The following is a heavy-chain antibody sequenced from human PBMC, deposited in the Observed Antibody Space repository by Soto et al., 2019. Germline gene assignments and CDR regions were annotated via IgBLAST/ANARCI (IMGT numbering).Heavy chain of an antibody. CDR3: TTRGYTTSLFAF. CDR2: IGSNSSYT. Sequence: AGGSLRLSCVASTFSFTDYYINWIRQAPGRGLEWLSYIGSNSSYTKYADSVKGRFTISRDSAKNSFYLQMNNLRADDTAVYYCTTRGYTTSLFAFWGHGTLVTVSS. D-gene: IGHD3-22*01. J-gene: IGHJ4*01. CDR1: TFSFTDYY. V-gene: IGHV3-11*06.